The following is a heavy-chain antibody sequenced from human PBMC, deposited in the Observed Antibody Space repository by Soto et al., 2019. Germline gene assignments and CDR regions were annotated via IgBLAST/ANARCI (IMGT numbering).Heavy chain of an antibody. D-gene: IGHD6-13*01. V-gene: IGHV3-74*01. Sequence: EVQLVESGGGLVQPGGSLRLSCAASGFTFSSYWMHWVRQAPGKGLVWVSRINSDGSSTSYADSVKGRFTISRDNTKNTLYLQMNSLRAEDTAVYYCAREAAAGTIPDNWFDPWGQGTLVTVSS. CDR1: GFTFSSYW. J-gene: IGHJ5*02. CDR2: INSDGSST. CDR3: AREAAAGTIPDNWFDP.